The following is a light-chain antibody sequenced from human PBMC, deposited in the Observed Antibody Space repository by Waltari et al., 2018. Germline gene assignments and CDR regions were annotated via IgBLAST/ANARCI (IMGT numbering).Light chain of an antibody. Sequence: QSVLTQPPSVSGAPGQRVTISCTGSSSNIGAGHDVHWYQQLPGRAHRLLFSNNSNRPSGVPDRISGANSGTSASLVITGLQAEDGAEFYCQSYDDSLSGYVFGGGTKLTVL. CDR1: SSNIGAGHD. CDR3: QSYDDSLSGYV. J-gene: IGLJ3*02. V-gene: IGLV1-40*01. CDR2: NNS.